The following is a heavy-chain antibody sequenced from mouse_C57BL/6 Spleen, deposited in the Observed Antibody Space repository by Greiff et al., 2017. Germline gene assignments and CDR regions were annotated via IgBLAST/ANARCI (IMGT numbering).Heavy chain of an antibody. CDR3: AGDEAYGYDRSFAY. V-gene: IGHV1-80*01. CDR1: GYAFSSYW. Sequence: VQLQQPGAELVKPGASVKISCKASGYAFSSYWMNWVKQRPGKGLEWIGQIYPGDGDTNYNGKFTGKATLTVDKSSRTAYMRLSSLTSEDSAVYFCAGDEAYGYDRSFAYWGQGTLVTVSA. D-gene: IGHD2-2*01. J-gene: IGHJ3*01. CDR2: IYPGDGDT.